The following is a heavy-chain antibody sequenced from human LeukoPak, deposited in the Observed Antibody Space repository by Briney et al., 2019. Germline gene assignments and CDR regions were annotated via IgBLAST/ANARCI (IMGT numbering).Heavy chain of an antibody. CDR2: IYYGGST. V-gene: IGHV4-59*01. CDR3: ARDGRGFLRFDY. D-gene: IGHD1-26*01. Sequence: ASETLSLTCSVSGDSMRNYYWSWIQQPPGKGLKWIGYIYYGGSTNYNPSLKSRVTISVDTSKDQFSLKLTSVTATDTAMYYCARDGRGFLRFDYWGQGTLVTVSS. CDR1: GDSMRNYY. J-gene: IGHJ4*02.